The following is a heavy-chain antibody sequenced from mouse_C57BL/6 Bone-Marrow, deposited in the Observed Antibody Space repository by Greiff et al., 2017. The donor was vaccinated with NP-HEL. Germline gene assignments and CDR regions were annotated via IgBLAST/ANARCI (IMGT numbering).Heavy chain of an antibody. Sequence: QVQLQQPGAELVKPGASVKLSCKASGYTFTSYWMHWVKQRPGRGLGWIGRIDPNSGGTKYNEKFKSKATLTVDKPSSTAYMQLSSLTSEDSAVYYCARWYYRPLYAMDYWGQGTSVTVSS. CDR2: IDPNSGGT. J-gene: IGHJ4*01. CDR1: GYTFTSYW. CDR3: ARWYYRPLYAMDY. V-gene: IGHV1-72*01. D-gene: IGHD2-12*01.